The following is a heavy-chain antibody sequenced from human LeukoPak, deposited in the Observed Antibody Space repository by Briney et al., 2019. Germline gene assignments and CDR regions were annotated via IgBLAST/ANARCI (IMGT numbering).Heavy chain of an antibody. J-gene: IGHJ4*02. V-gene: IGHV3-30-3*01. CDR3: ARDRGNSYNGGIDY. Sequence: PGGSLRLSCTASGFRFSYSAMYWVRQGPGKGLEWVAVISYHASNKYYADSVKGRFTISRDNSKSTVYLQMNSLRAEDTAVYYCARDRGNSYNGGIDYWGQGTLVTVSS. CDR2: ISYHASNK. CDR1: GFRFSYSA. D-gene: IGHD1-1*01.